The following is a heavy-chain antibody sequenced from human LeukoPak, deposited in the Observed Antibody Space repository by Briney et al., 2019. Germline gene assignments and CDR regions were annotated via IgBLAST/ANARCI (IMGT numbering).Heavy chain of an antibody. Sequence: SETLSLTCTVSGNSISSNYYWGWIRQPPGKGLEYIGSIYHSGTTYYNPSLKSRLTISVDTSKDQFSLMLSSVTAADTAIYYCARATFDTYDYWGQGTLVTVSS. CDR2: IYHSGTT. J-gene: IGHJ4*02. V-gene: IGHV4-38-2*02. CDR3: ARATFDTYDY. CDR1: GNSISSNYY. D-gene: IGHD5-18*01.